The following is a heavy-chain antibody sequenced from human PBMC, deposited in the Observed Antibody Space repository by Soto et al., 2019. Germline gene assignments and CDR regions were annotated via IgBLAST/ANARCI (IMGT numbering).Heavy chain of an antibody. D-gene: IGHD3-22*01. CDR3: ARRMIVVVKSRGAPTYFDY. J-gene: IGHJ4*02. Sequence: PSETLALTCAVSGGSISSGDYYWSWIRQPPEKGLEWIGYIYYSGSTSYNPSLKSRVTISVDMSKNHFSLKLSSVTAADTAVYYCARRMIVVVKSRGAPTYFDYRGQGTLLTVSS. CDR2: IYYSGST. V-gene: IGHV4-30-4*01. CDR1: GGSISSGDYY.